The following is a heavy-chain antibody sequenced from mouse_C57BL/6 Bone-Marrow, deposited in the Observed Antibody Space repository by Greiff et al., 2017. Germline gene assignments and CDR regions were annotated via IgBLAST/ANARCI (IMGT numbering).Heavy chain of an antibody. J-gene: IGHJ2*01. CDR2: ISSGGSYT. Sequence: EVKLVESGGDLVKPGGSLKLSCAASGFTFSSYGMSWVRQTPDKRLEWVATISSGGSYTYYPDSVKGRFTISRDNAKNTLYLQMSSLKSEDTAMYYCARPRWLLRKHYFDYWGQGTTLTVSS. CDR3: ARPRWLLRKHYFDY. V-gene: IGHV5-6*01. CDR1: GFTFSSYG. D-gene: IGHD2-3*01.